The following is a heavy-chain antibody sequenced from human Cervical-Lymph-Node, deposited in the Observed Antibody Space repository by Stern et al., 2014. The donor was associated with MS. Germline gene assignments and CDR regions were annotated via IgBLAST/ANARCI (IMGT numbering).Heavy chain of an antibody. V-gene: IGHV3-72*01. CDR1: GFTFSDHY. D-gene: IGHD6-19*01. CDR2: SRNKANSYST. CDR3: ARGGSSYSSGWYSN. Sequence: EVQLVESGGGLVQPGGSLRLSCAVSGFTFSDHYMNWVRQAPGKGLEWVGRSRNKANSYSTEYAASVKGRFTISRDDSENSLYLQMNSLKIEDTAVYYCARGGSSYSSGWYSNWGQGTLVTVSS. J-gene: IGHJ4*02.